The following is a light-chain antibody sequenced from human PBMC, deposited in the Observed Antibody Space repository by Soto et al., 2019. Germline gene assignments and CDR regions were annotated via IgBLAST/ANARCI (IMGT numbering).Light chain of an antibody. CDR1: QSVSSF. Sequence: EIVLTQSPATLSLSPGERATLSCRASQSVSSFVAWYQQRPGQPPRLLIYDVSKRATGSPTRFSGSGSGTDFNLTISSLEPEDFAVYYCQQRINWPLTFGGGTKVEIE. CDR3: QQRINWPLT. CDR2: DVS. V-gene: IGKV3-11*01. J-gene: IGKJ4*01.